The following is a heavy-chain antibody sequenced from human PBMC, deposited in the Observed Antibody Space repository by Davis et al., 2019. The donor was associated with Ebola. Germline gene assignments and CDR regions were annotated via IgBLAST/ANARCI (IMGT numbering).Heavy chain of an antibody. CDR1: GGTFSSYA. CDR3: ARDRHVGDYGMDV. J-gene: IGHJ6*02. Sequence: SVKVSCKASGGTFSSYAISWVRQAPGQGLEWMGRIIPILGIANYAQKFQGRVTITADKSTSTAYMELSSLRSEDTAVYYCARDRHVGDYGMDVWGQGTTATVSS. CDR2: IIPILGIA. D-gene: IGHD3-10*02. V-gene: IGHV1-69*04.